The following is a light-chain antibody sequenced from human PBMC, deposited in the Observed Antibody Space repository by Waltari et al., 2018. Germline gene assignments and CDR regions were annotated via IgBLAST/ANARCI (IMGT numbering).Light chain of an antibody. Sequence: QSALTQPSSVSGSPGQSITIPCTGTSGDVGGYDLVSWYQQHPGTDPNLTISDPTNWPSVVSVRFSASTSGNTASLTISDLRPEDEAEYYCSSFTGGSTGIFGSGTTVTVL. CDR3: SSFTGGSTGI. J-gene: IGLJ1*01. V-gene: IGLV2-14*03. CDR2: DPT. CDR1: SGDVGGYDL.